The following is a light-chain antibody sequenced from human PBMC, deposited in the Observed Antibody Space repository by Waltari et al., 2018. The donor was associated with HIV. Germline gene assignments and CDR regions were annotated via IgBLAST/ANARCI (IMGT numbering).Light chain of an antibody. Sequence: EVVLTQSPGTLSLSPGERATLSCRASQRVGSSYLAWYQQQPGQAPRLLFYGASSGATGIPDRFSGSGSGTDFTLTISRLEPEDFAVYYCQQYGTSPYTFGQGTKLEIK. J-gene: IGKJ2*01. V-gene: IGKV3-20*01. CDR3: QQYGTSPYT. CDR1: QRVGSSY. CDR2: GAS.